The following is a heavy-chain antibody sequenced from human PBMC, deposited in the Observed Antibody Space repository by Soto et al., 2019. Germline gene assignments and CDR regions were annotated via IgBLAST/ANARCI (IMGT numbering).Heavy chain of an antibody. CDR2: INHSGST. D-gene: IGHD3-16*02. J-gene: IGHJ4*02. V-gene: IGHV4-34*01. CDR3: ARVRPQGEYDYIWGSYRYLDY. CDR1: GGSFSGYY. Sequence: SETLSLTCAVYGGSFSGYYWSWIRQPPGKGLEWIGEINHSGSTNYNPSLKSRVTISVDTSKNQFSLKLSSVTAADTAVYYCARVRPQGEYDYIWGSYRYLDYWGQGTLVTVSS.